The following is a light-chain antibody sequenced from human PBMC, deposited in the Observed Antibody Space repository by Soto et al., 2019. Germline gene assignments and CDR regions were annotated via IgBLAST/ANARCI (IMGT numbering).Light chain of an antibody. J-gene: IGLJ1*01. V-gene: IGLV1-44*01. CDR1: SSNIGSNT. Sequence: QAVVTQPPSASVTPGQRVTISCSGSSSNIGSNTVNWYQQLPGTAPKLLISSNNQRPSGVPDRFSGSKSGTSASLAISGLQSEDEADYYCAAWDDSLNGHVFGTGTKVTVL. CDR2: SNN. CDR3: AAWDDSLNGHV.